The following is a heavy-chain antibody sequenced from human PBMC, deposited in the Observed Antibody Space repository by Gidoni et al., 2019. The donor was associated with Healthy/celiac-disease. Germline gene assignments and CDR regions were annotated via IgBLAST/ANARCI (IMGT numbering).Heavy chain of an antibody. Sequence: QVQLVQSGAEVKKPGASVKVSCKVSGYTLTELSMPWVRRAPGKGLEWMGGFDPEDGETIYAQKFQGRVTMTEDTSTDTAYMELSSLRSEDTAVYYCATRMYNWNYVFAFDYWGQGTLVTVSS. CDR2: FDPEDGET. D-gene: IGHD1-7*01. CDR1: GYTLTELS. V-gene: IGHV1-24*01. J-gene: IGHJ4*02. CDR3: ATRMYNWNYVFAFDY.